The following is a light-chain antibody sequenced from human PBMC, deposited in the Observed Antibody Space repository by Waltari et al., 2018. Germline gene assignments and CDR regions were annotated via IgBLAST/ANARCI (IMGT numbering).Light chain of an antibody. CDR3: QTGGHGTWV. CDR1: SGHSNNV. CDR2: VNSDGSH. J-gene: IGLJ3*02. V-gene: IGLV4-69*01. Sequence: QLVLTQSPSASASLGASVKLTCTLSSGHSNNVIAWLQQRPEKGPRYLMKVNSDGSHNKGDEIPGRFSGSSSGAERYLTISSLQSEDEADYFCQTGGHGTWVFGGGTKLTVL.